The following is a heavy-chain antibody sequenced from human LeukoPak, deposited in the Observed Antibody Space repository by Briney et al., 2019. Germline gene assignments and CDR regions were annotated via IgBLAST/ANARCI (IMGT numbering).Heavy chain of an antibody. J-gene: IGHJ4*02. CDR3: ARKSVDTAMVLQAAFDY. Sequence: SETLSLTCAVYGGSFSGYYWSWIRQSPGKGLEWIGEINHCGSTNYNPSLKSRVTISVDTSKNQFSLKLSSVTAADMAVYYCARKSVDTAMVLQAAFDYWGQGTLVTVSS. CDR2: INHCGST. CDR1: GGSFSGYY. V-gene: IGHV4-34*01. D-gene: IGHD5-18*01.